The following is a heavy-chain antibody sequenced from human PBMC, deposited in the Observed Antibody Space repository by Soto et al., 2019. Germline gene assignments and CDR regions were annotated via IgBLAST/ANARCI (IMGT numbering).Heavy chain of an antibody. CDR2: IIPIPGIA. J-gene: IGHJ6*03. V-gene: IGHV1-69*02. D-gene: IGHD3-16*01. Sequence: GASVKVSCKASGGTFSSYTISWVRQAPGQGLEWMGRIIPIPGIANYAQKFQGRVTITADKSTSTAYMELGSLRSEDTAVYYCASPGSQIGGATGYYYMDVWGKGTTVTVSS. CDR1: GGTFSSYT. CDR3: ASPGSQIGGATGYYYMDV.